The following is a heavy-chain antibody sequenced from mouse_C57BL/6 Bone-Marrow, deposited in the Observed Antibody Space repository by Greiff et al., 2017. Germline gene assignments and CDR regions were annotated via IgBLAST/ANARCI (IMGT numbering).Heavy chain of an antibody. CDR2: IDPEDGDT. V-gene: IGHV14-1*01. J-gene: IGHJ2*01. CDR1: GFNITDYY. Sequence: EVQLQQSGAELVRPGASVKLSCTASGFNITDYYMYWVKQTPEQGLEWIGRIDPEDGDTEYAAKFQGKATMTADTSSNTAYLQLSSLTSEDTAVYYCTSTTVVATWRNYFDYWGQGTTLTVSS. CDR3: TSTTVVATWRNYFDY. D-gene: IGHD1-1*01.